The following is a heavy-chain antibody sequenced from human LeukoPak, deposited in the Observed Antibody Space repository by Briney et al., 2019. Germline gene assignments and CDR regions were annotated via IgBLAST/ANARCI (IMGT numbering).Heavy chain of an antibody. D-gene: IGHD6-6*01. V-gene: IGHV3-23*01. Sequence: PGGSLRLSCAASGFTFSSYAVSWVRQAPGKGLEWVSAISGSGGGTYYADSVKGRFTISRDNSKNTLYLQMNSLRAEDTAVYYCAKDLVDSSSSVFDYWGQGTLVTVSS. CDR2: ISGSGGGT. CDR3: AKDLVDSSSSVFDY. J-gene: IGHJ4*02. CDR1: GFTFSSYA.